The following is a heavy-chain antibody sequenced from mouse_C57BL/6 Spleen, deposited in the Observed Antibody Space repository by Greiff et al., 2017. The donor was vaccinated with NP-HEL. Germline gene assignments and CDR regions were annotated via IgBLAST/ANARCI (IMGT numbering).Heavy chain of an antibody. CDR3: TRYSSWFAY. Sequence: VQLQQSGAELVRPGASVKLSCTASGFNIKDDYMHWVKQRPEQGLEWIGWIDPENGDTEYASKFQGKATITADTSSNTAYLQLSSLTSEDTAVYYCTRYSSWFAYWGQGTLVTVSA. CDR2: IDPENGDT. D-gene: IGHD2-12*01. J-gene: IGHJ3*01. V-gene: IGHV14-4*01. CDR1: GFNIKDDY.